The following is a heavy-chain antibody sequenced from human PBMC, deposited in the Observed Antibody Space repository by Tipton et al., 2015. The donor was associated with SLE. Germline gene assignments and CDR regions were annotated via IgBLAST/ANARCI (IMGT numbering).Heavy chain of an antibody. CDR3: ARRRYSSGWYTY. D-gene: IGHD6-19*01. J-gene: IGHJ4*02. CDR2: INHSGST. CDR1: GGSIDSHY. V-gene: IGHV4-34*01. Sequence: TLSLTCTVSGGSIDSHYWSWIRQSPGKGLEWIGEINHSGSTNYNPSLKSRVTISVDTSKNQFSLKLSSVTAADTAVYYCARRRYSSGWYTYWGQGTLVTVSS.